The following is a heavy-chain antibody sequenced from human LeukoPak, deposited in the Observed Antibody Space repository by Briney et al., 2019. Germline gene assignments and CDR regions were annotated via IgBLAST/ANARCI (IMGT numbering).Heavy chain of an antibody. V-gene: IGHV4-59*08. J-gene: IGHJ4*02. Sequence: SEALSLTCTVSGASISTYYWSWIRQPPGKGLEWIGYIYYSGGTNYSPSLKSRVIISLDRSKNQFSLKLTSVTAADTAVYYCACGSGSYAHLDCWGQGTLVTVSS. CDR1: GASISTYY. D-gene: IGHD1-26*01. CDR2: IYYSGGT. CDR3: ACGSGSYAHLDC.